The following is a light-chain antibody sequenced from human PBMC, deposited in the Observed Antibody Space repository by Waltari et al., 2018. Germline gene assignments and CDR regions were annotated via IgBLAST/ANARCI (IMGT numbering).Light chain of an antibody. V-gene: IGKV1-39*01. CDR1: QTINNF. J-gene: IGKJ2*01. CDR2: KAS. CDR3: QQSFSIPYT. Sequence: IQMTQSPSSLSASVGDGVTITCRANQTINNFLNWYQQKLGRAPKLLIYKASHLQTGVPSRFSGSGSGTEFTLTVSSLQPEDFTTYYCQQSFSIPYTFGQGTKVDLK.